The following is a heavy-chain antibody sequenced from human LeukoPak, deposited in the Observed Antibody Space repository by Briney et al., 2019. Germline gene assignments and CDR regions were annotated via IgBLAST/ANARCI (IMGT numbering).Heavy chain of an antibody. J-gene: IGHJ4*02. CDR3: ARDMHMTTMTTYFDY. CDR2: TYYRSKWYN. CDR1: GDSVSSNSVA. D-gene: IGHD4-17*01. V-gene: IGHV6-1*01. Sequence: SQTLSLTCAISGDSVSSNSVAWNWVRQSPSRGLEWLGRTYYRSKWYNDYAVSVKSRITINPDTSKNQFSLQLNSVTPEDTAVYYCARDMHMTTMTTYFDYWGQGTLVTVSS.